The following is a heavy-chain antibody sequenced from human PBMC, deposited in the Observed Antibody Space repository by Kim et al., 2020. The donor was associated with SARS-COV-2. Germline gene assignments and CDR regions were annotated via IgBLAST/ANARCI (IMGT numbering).Heavy chain of an antibody. CDR3: ARGGDDGSRNFFDY. CDR1: GFTVISNH. Sequence: GGSLRLSCAASGFTVISNHMIWVRQAPGKGLEWVSIFYSDGRTYYAEAAKGRFIIFRDNPKNTVYLQMNTLRGEDTAIYYCARGGDDGSRNFFDYWGHGT. D-gene: IGHD3-10*01. CDR2: FYSDGRT. V-gene: IGHV3-53*01. J-gene: IGHJ5*01.